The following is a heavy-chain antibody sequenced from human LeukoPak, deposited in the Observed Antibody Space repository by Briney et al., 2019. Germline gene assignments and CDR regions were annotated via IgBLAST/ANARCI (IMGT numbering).Heavy chain of an antibody. V-gene: IGHV3-48*03. CDR3: ARDTSGWSLGY. J-gene: IGHJ4*02. CDR1: GFTFSSYE. CDR2: ITDSGKTK. D-gene: IGHD6-19*01. Sequence: GGSLRLSCAASGFTFSSYEMSWVRKAPGKGLEWISYITDSGKTKSYADFVKGRFTISRDNAKNSLFLQMNSLRVEDTAVYYCARDTSGWSLGYWGQGTLITVSS.